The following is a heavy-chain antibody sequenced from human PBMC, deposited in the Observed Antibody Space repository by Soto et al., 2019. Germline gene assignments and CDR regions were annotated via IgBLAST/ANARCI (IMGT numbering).Heavy chain of an antibody. Sequence: ASVKVSCKASGYTFTSYGISWVRQAPGQGLEWMGWISAYNGNTNYAQKLQGRVTMTTDTSTSTAYMELRSLRSDDTAVYYCARTGVKRVLVVAATYRNDYWGQGTLVTVSS. J-gene: IGHJ4*02. CDR3: ARTGVKRVLVVAATYRNDY. CDR1: GYTFTSYG. V-gene: IGHV1-18*04. D-gene: IGHD2-15*01. CDR2: ISAYNGNT.